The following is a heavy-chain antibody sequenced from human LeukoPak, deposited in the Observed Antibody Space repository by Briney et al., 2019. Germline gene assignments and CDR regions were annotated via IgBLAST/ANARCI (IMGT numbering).Heavy chain of an antibody. CDR3: AKEQGWFGECSTY. J-gene: IGHJ4*02. CDR1: GFTFSSYA. V-gene: IGHV3-23*01. Sequence: GGSLRLSCAASGFTFSSYAMSWVRRAPGKGLEWVSAIGGNGGSTYYAESVKGRFTISRDNSKNTLYLQMDSLRADDMALYYCAKEQGWFGECSTYWGQGTLVTVSS. D-gene: IGHD3-10*01. CDR2: IGGNGGST.